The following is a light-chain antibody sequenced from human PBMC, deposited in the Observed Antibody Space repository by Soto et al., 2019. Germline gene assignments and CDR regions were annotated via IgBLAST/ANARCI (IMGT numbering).Light chain of an antibody. Sequence: QSALTQPASVSGSPGQSITISCTGTSSDIGAYNFVSWYHHHPGKAPKLMLYDVNIRPSGVSNRFSGSKSGNTASLTISGLQAEDEADYYCTSWTTSTTMIFGGGTKGTVL. CDR3: TSWTTSTTMI. CDR1: SSDIGAYNF. V-gene: IGLV2-14*03. J-gene: IGLJ2*01. CDR2: DVN.